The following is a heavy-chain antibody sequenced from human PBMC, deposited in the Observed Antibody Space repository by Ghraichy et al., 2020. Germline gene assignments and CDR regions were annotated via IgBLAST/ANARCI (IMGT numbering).Heavy chain of an antibody. Sequence: SQTLSLTCAVYGGSFSGYYWSWIRQPPGKGLEWIGEINHSGSTNYNPSLKSRVTISVDTSKNQFSLKLSSVTAADTAVYYCARAGRGYWEDFDYWGQGTLVTVSS. D-gene: IGHD1-26*01. J-gene: IGHJ4*02. CDR3: ARAGRGYWEDFDY. CDR2: INHSGST. CDR1: GGSFSGYY. V-gene: IGHV4-34*01.